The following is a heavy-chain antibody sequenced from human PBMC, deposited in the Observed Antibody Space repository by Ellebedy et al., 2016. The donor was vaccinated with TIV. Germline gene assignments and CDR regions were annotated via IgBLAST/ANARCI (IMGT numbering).Heavy chain of an antibody. J-gene: IGHJ6*02. CDR3: ARDGVGFGDFPYYYGMDV. Sequence: MPSETLSLTCTVSGGSISSYSWSWIRQPAGKGLEWIGRFYTSGSTNYNPSPKSRVTISVDTSKNQFTLNVSPVTAADSAVYYCARDGVGFGDFPYYYGMDVWGQGTTVTVAS. D-gene: IGHD3-10*01. V-gene: IGHV4-4*07. CDR2: FYTSGST. CDR1: GGSISSYS.